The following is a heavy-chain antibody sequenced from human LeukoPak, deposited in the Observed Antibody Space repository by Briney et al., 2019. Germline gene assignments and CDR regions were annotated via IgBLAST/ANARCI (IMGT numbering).Heavy chain of an antibody. Sequence: GGSLRLSCAVSGFTFGAYAMSWVRQPPGKGLEWVSGISGSADATWYADSVKGRFTSSRDNSKNTVNVQMNSLRPEDTAVYYCAKCSGSSCYSSGAFDNWGQGTLVTVSS. J-gene: IGHJ4*02. V-gene: IGHV3-23*01. CDR2: ISGSADAT. CDR3: AKCSGSSCYSSGAFDN. D-gene: IGHD2-15*01. CDR1: GFTFGAYA.